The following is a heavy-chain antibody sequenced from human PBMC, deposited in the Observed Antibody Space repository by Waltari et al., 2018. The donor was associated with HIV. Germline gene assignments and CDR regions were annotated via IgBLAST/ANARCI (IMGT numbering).Heavy chain of an antibody. V-gene: IGHV3-23*01. CDR1: GLTFVNCA. CDR3: AKEGIGAFFDD. J-gene: IGHJ4*02. Sequence: EVQLLESGGDLVPPGGSLRLSCAASGLTFVNCAFSWVRQAPGAGLEWVSAISPDGLYTYYADSVKGRFTISRDNSKNTLYLQMNSLGAEDTAVYYCAKEGIGAFFDDWGQGTLVTVSS. D-gene: IGHD3-10*01. CDR2: ISPDGLYT.